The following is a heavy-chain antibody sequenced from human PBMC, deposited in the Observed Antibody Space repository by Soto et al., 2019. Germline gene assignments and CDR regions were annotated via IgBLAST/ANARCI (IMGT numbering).Heavy chain of an antibody. CDR3: ARDFAWAFDY. V-gene: IGHV3-48*02. CDR1: GFTFSSYS. Sequence: EVQLVESGGGLVQPGGSLRLSCVASGFTFSSYSMNWVRQAPGKGLEWVSYISTNSRTIHYADSVKGRFTISRDNAKNSLYLQMNSRRDEDTAVYYCARDFAWAFDYWGQGTLLTVSP. CDR2: ISTNSRTI. J-gene: IGHJ4*02. D-gene: IGHD1-26*01.